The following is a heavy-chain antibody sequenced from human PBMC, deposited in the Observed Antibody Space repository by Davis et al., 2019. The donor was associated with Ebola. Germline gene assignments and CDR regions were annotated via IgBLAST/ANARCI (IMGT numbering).Heavy chain of an antibody. J-gene: IGHJ5*02. CDR1: GGSISSSIYY. CDR2: IDYSGTT. Sequence: SETLSLTCTVSGGSISSSIYYWDWIRQPPGKGMEWIGTIDYSGTTNFNPSLKSRVTMSVDTSKNQFSLKLSSVTAADTAVYYCARAKIAAAVFTWFDPWGQGTLVTVSS. CDR3: ARAKIAAAVFTWFDP. V-gene: IGHV4-39*01. D-gene: IGHD6-13*01.